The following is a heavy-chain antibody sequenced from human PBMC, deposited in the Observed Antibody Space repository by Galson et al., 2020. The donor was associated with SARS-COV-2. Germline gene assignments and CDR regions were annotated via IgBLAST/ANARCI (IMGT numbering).Heavy chain of an antibody. V-gene: IGHV3-74*01. D-gene: IGHD3-16*02. CDR2: INSDGNIT. CDR3: AATRLY. Sequence: GGSLRLSCAASGFTFSSYWMHWVRQAPGKGLVWVSRINSDGNITSYADFVKGRFTVSRDNAKNTLYLQMNSLRAEDTAVYYCAATRLYWGQGTLVTVSS. CDR1: GFTFSSYW. J-gene: IGHJ4*02.